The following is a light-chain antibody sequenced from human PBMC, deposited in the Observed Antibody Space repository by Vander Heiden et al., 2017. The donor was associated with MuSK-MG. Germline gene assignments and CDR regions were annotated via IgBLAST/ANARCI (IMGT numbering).Light chain of an antibody. CDR2: AAS. CDR3: QQSYSNLPYT. J-gene: IGKJ2*01. Sequence: DIQMTQSPSSLSASVGDRVTITCRASQSISSYLNWYQQKPGKAPKLLIYAASSLQSGVPSRFSGSGYGTDFTLTISSLQPEDFAPYYCQQSYSNLPYTFGQGTKLEIK. V-gene: IGKV1-39*01. CDR1: QSISSY.